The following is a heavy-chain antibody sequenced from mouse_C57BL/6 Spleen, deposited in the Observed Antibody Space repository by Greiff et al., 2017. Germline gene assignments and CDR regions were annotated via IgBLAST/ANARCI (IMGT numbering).Heavy chain of an antibody. V-gene: IGHV1-80*01. J-gene: IGHJ2*01. D-gene: IGHD1-1*02. Sequence: QVQLQQSGAELVKPGASVKISCKASGYAFSSYWMNWVKQRPGKGLEWIGQIYPGDGDTNYNGKVKGKATLTADQSSSTAYMQLSSLTSEDAAVYFCERYGPDYFDYWGQGTTLTVSS. CDR1: GYAFSSYW. CDR2: IYPGDGDT. CDR3: ERYGPDYFDY.